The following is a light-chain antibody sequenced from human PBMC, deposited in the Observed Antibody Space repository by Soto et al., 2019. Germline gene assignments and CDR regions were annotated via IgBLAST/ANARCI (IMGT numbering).Light chain of an antibody. CDR3: SSYGGRNNIV. CDR2: EVT. J-gene: IGLJ1*01. V-gene: IGLV2-8*01. Sequence: ALTQPPSASGCPGQSVTISCTGTGSDIGNYNYVSWYQHHPGKAPKLIIYEVTERPSGVPDRFSGSKSGNTASLTVSGLQAEDEADYYCSSYGGRNNIVFGTGTKVTVL. CDR1: GSDIGNYNY.